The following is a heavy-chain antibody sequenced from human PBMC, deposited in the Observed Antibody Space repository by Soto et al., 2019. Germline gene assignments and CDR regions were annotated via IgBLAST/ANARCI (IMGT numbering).Heavy chain of an antibody. Sequence: PSETLSLTCTVSGGSISSSSHYWVWIRQPPGKGLEWIGYIYYSGSTYYNPSLKSRVTISVDTSKNQFSLKLSSVTAADTAVYYCARDGSGGYCSSTSCHYYFDYWGQGTLVTVSS. D-gene: IGHD2-2*01. J-gene: IGHJ4*02. CDR2: IYYSGST. V-gene: IGHV4-31*03. CDR1: GGSISSSSHY. CDR3: ARDGSGGYCSSTSCHYYFDY.